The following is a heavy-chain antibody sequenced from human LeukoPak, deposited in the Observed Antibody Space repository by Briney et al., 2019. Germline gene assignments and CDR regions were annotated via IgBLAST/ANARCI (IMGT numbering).Heavy chain of an antibody. CDR3: ANTKSSFGITMIVVGRTFDY. J-gene: IGHJ4*02. CDR1: GGSISSSSYY. D-gene: IGHD3-22*01. Sequence: SETLSLTCTVSGGSISSSSYYWGWIRQPPGKGLEWIGSMYYGGSTYYNPSLKSRVTISVDTSKNQFSLKLSSVTAADTAMYYCANTKSSFGITMIVVGRTFDYWGQGTLVTVSS. CDR2: MYYGGST. V-gene: IGHV4-39*01.